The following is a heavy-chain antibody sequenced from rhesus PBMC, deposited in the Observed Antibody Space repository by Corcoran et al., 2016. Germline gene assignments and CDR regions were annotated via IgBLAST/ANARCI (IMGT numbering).Heavy chain of an antibody. CDR2: IYGNSAIT. D-gene: IGHD3-28*01. J-gene: IGHJ5-2*02. Sequence: QVKLQQWGEGLVKPSETLSRTCAVYGGSISGHSYLSWSSQPARKGLEWIGYIYGNSAITNYTPSLKNRVTISNDTSKNQFSLKLSSVTAADTAVYYCARRSYGSGYYRGSLDVWGRGVLVTVSS. CDR3: ARRSYGSGYYRGSLDV. V-gene: IGHV4-73*01. CDR1: GGSISGHSY.